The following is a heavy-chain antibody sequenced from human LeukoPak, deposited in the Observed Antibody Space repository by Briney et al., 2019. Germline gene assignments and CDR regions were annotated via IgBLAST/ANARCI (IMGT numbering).Heavy chain of an antibody. V-gene: IGHV4-34*01. CDR3: ARRAVAMFVQRKNWFDP. D-gene: IGHD6-19*01. CDR1: GGSFSGYY. Sequence: PSETLSLTCAVYGGSFSGYYWSWIRQPPGKGLEWIGEINHSGSTNYNPSLKSRVTISVDTSKNQFSLKLSSVTAADTAVYYCARRAVAMFVQRKNWFDPWGQGTLVTVSS. J-gene: IGHJ5*02. CDR2: INHSGST.